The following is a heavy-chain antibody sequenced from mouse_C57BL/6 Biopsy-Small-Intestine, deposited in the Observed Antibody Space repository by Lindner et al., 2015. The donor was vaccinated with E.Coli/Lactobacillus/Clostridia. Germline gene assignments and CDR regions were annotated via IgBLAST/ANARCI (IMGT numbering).Heavy chain of an antibody. Sequence: VQLQESGAELARPGASVKLSCKASGYIFTSYGISWVKQRTGQGLEWIGDINPNNGGTSYNQKFKGKATLTVDKSSSTAYMELRSLTSEDSAVYFCARSKAMDYWGQGTSVTVSS. V-gene: IGHV1-81*01. CDR2: INPNNGGT. CDR3: ARSKAMDY. CDR1: GYIFTSYG. J-gene: IGHJ4*01.